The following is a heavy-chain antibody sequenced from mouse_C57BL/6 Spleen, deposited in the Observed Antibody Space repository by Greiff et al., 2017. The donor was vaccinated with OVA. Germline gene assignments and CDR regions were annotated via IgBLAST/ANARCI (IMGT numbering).Heavy chain of an antibody. J-gene: IGHJ3*01. D-gene: IGHD4-1*01. V-gene: IGHV1-50*01. CDR1: GYTFTSYW. Sequence: QVQLQQPGAELVKPGASVKLSCKASGYTFTSYWMQWVKQRPGQGLEWIGEIDPSDSSTNYNQQFKGKATLTVDTSSSTAYMQLSSLTSEDSAVXYCSRRANWGFAYWGQGTLVTVSA. CDR3: SRRANWGFAY. CDR2: IDPSDSST.